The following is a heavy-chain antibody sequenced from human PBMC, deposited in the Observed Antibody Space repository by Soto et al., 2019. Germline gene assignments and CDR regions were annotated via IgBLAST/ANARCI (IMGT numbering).Heavy chain of an antibody. Sequence: ASVKVSCKASGYTFTTYGISWVRQAPGQGLEWMGWISVYNGNTNYAQKLQGRVTMTTDISTSTAYMELRSLRSDDTAVYYCARDRGQVVVYNYGMAVWGQGTTVTVSS. CDR1: GYTFTTYG. D-gene: IGHD6-6*01. CDR2: ISVYNGNT. J-gene: IGHJ6*02. V-gene: IGHV1-18*01. CDR3: ARDRGQVVVYNYGMAV.